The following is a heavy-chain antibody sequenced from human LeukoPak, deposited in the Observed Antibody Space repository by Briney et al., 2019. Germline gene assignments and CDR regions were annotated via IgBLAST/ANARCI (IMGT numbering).Heavy chain of an antibody. CDR1: GFTFSSYD. V-gene: IGHV3-30*02. CDR3: AKEGRWSRYMDV. D-gene: IGHD3-16*02. CDR2: GRYDGSNK. Sequence: GGSLRLSCATSGFTFSSYDMHWVRQAPGKGLEWVAFGRYDGSNKNYADSVQGRFTISRDNSKSTLYLHMTSLRTEDTAVYYCAKEGRWSRYMDVWGKGTTVTISS. J-gene: IGHJ6*03.